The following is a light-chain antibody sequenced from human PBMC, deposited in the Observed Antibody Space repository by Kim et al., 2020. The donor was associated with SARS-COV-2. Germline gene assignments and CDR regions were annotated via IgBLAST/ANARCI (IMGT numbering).Light chain of an antibody. CDR3: QQYGGSPRT. CDR1: QSVASSY. Sequence: IVLTQSPGTLSLSPGERATLSCRASQSVASSYLAWYQQRPGQSPRLLIYGASSGATGTPDRFSGSGSGTDFTLTISRLEPEDFAVYYCQQYGGSPRTFGQGTKVDIK. V-gene: IGKV3-20*01. J-gene: IGKJ1*01. CDR2: GAS.